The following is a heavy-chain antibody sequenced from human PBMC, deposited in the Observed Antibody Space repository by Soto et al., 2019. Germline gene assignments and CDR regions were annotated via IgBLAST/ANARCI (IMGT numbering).Heavy chain of an antibody. CDR3: ASTRDSSGYFNWFDP. Sequence: SETLSLTCTVSGGSISSYYWSWIRQPPGKGLEWIGYIYYSGSTNYNPSLKSRVTISVDTSKNQFSLKLSSVTVADTAVYYCASTRDSSGYFNWFDPWGQGTLVTVS. D-gene: IGHD3-22*01. CDR2: IYYSGST. CDR1: GGSISSYY. V-gene: IGHV4-59*01. J-gene: IGHJ5*02.